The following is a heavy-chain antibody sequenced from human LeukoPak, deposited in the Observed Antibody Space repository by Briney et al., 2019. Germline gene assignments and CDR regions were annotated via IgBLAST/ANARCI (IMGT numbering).Heavy chain of an antibody. J-gene: IGHJ3*02. D-gene: IGHD3-10*01. CDR3: ARGYGELWFGEGFAFDI. V-gene: IGHV3-9*01. CDR2: ISWNSGSI. CDR1: GFTFDDYA. Sequence: PGGSLRLSCAASGFTFDDYAMHWVRQAPGKGLEWVSGISWNSGSIGYADSVKGRFTISRDNAKNSLYLQMNSLRAEDTAVYYCARGYGELWFGEGFAFDIWGQGTMVTVSS.